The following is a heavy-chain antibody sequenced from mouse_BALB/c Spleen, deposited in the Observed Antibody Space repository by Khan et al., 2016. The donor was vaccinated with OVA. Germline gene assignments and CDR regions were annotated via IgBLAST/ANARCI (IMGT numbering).Heavy chain of an antibody. CDR2: INTYTGEP. J-gene: IGHJ4*01. CDR3: ARPPYFSYVMVY. V-gene: IGHV9-3-1*01. Sequence: QIQLVQSGPELKKPGETVKISCKASGYPFTNYGMNWVKQAPGKGLKWMGWINTYTGEPTYADDFKGRFAFSLETSASTAYLQINNLKNEDTATYFCARPPYFSYVMVYWGQGTSVTVSS. CDR1: GYPFTNYG. D-gene: IGHD2-10*01.